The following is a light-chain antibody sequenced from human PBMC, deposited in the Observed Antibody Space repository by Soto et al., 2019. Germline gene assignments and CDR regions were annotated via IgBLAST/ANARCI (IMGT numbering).Light chain of an antibody. CDR3: QQRSHWPLT. CDR1: QSVGSY. J-gene: IGKJ1*01. V-gene: IGKV3-11*01. CDR2: DAS. Sequence: EIVLTQSPATLSLSPGERATLSCRASQSVGSYFAWYQQKPGQAPRLLIYDASNRATGIPARFSGSGSGTDFNLTISSLESADFAVYYCQQRSHWPLTFGQGTKVEIQ.